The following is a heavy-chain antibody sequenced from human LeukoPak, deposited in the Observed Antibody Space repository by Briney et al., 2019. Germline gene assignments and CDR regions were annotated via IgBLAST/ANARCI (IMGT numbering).Heavy chain of an antibody. J-gene: IGHJ6*03. V-gene: IGHV1-2*02. Sequence: ASVKVSCKASEYTFTGYYMHWVRQAPGQGLERMGWINSNSGGTNYAQKFQGRVTMTRDTSISTAYMELSRLRSDDTAVYYCARDFGVIVAGYMDVWGKGTTVTVSS. CDR1: EYTFTGYY. D-gene: IGHD2/OR15-2a*01. CDR3: ARDFGVIVAGYMDV. CDR2: INSNSGGT.